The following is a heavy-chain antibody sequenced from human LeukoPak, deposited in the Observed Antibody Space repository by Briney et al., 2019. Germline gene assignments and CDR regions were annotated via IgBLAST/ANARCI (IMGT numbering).Heavy chain of an antibody. V-gene: IGHV1-24*01. Sequence: ASVKVSCKASGGTFSSYAISWVRQAPGKGLEWMGGFDPEDGETIYAQKFQGRVTMTEDTSTDTAYMELSSLRPEDTAVYYCATGRIAAHNYYYGMDVWGQGTTVTVSS. CDR1: GGTFSSYA. D-gene: IGHD6-25*01. CDR3: ATGRIAAHNYYYGMDV. CDR2: FDPEDGET. J-gene: IGHJ6*02.